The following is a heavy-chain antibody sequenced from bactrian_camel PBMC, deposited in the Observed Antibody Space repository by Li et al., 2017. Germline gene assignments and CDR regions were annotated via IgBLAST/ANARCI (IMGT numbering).Heavy chain of an antibody. J-gene: IGHJ4*01. V-gene: IGHV3S9*01. CDR2: IDWDDLT. D-gene: IGHD4*01. Sequence: VQLVESGGGAAQAGESLRLFCEGSGYSDSGYCMGWFRQVPGKEREGVASIDWDDLTAYADSVKGRFTISQDKHRNKFYLRMNDLTPEDTGMYYCAADDGENVVDDAPPLNPWDYGNFGHGTQVTVS. CDR1: GYSDSGYC.